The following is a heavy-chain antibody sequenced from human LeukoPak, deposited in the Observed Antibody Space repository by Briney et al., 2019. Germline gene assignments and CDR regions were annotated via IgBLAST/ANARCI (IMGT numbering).Heavy chain of an antibody. Sequence: GGSLRLSCAASGFTFSSYLMSRVRQAPGKGREWVSNIKQDGSEKYYVDSVKGRFTISTDNAKNSLYLQMNSLRAEDTAVYYCARDLVGATSYWGQGTLVTVSS. CDR3: ARDLVGATSY. CDR1: GFTFSSYL. D-gene: IGHD1-26*01. V-gene: IGHV3-7*01. J-gene: IGHJ4*02. CDR2: IKQDGSEK.